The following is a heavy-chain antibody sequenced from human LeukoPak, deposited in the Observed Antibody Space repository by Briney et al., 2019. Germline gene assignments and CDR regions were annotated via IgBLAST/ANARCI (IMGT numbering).Heavy chain of an antibody. CDR1: GFTFSDYY. CDR2: ISSSGSTI. V-gene: IGHV3-11*04. D-gene: IGHD3-10*01. Sequence: GGSLRLSCAASGFTFSDYYMSWIRQAPGKGLEWVSYISSSGSTIYYADSVKGRFTISRDNTKDTLYLHMNSLRAEDTAMYYCVNLHYPSESWGQGTLVTVSS. CDR3: VNLHYPSES. J-gene: IGHJ5*02.